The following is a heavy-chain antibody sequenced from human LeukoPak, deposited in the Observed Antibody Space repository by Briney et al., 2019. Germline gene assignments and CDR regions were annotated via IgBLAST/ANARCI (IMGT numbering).Heavy chain of an antibody. CDR3: ARAQYYYDSSGSFDY. CDR1: GGSISSGSYY. J-gene: IGHJ4*02. V-gene: IGHV4-61*02. CDR2: IYTSGST. D-gene: IGHD3-22*01. Sequence: SETLSLTCTVSGGSISSGSYYWSWIRQPAGKGLEWIGRIYTSGSTNYNPSLKSRVTISVDTSKNQFSLKLSSVTAADTAVYYCARAQYYYDSSGSFDYWGQGTLVTVSS.